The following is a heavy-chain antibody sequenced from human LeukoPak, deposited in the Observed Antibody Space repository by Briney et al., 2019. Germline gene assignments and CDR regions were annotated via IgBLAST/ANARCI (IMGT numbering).Heavy chain of an antibody. CDR3: ARLFFVIDT. J-gene: IGHJ5*02. V-gene: IGHV4-39*01. D-gene: IGHD3-3*01. CDR2: VHYSGST. Sequence: SETLSLTCTVSGASISNSAYYWLWIRQPPGEGLECIGTVHYSGSTFYNPSLKSRANISVDTSKNQFSLQLSSVTAADTAVYYCARLFFVIDTWGQGTLVTVSS. CDR1: GASISNSAYY.